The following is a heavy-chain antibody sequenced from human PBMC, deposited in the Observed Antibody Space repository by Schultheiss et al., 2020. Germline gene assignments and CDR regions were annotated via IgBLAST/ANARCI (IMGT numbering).Heavy chain of an antibody. J-gene: IGHJ6*02. Sequence: SETLSLTCTVSGGSISSSSYYWGWIRQPPGKGLEWIGSIYYSGSTYYNPSLKSRVTISVDTSKNQFSLKLSSVTAADTAVYYCAKLDIVANCSGGSCSSSYYYGMDVWGQGTTVTVSS. V-gene: IGHV4-39*01. CDR1: GGSISSSSYY. CDR2: IYYSGST. D-gene: IGHD2-15*01. CDR3: AKLDIVANCSGGSCSSSYYYGMDV.